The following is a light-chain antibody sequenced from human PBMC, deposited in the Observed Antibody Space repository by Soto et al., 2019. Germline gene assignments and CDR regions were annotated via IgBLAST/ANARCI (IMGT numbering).Light chain of an antibody. CDR1: SSNIGAGYD. CDR3: QSYDLSLSGSRL. J-gene: IGLJ2*01. CDR2: GNT. Sequence: QSVLTQPPSVSGAPGQRVTISCTGSSSNIGAGYDVHWYQQLPGTAPKLLIYGNTNRPSGVPDRFSGSKSGTSASLAITGLQAEDEADYYCQSYDLSLSGSRLFGGGTQLTLL. V-gene: IGLV1-40*01.